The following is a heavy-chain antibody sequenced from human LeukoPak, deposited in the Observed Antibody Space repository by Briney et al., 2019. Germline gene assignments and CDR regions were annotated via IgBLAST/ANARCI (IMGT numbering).Heavy chain of an antibody. CDR3: ARRPYGDYENWFDP. V-gene: IGHV4-59*08. CDR2: IYYSGST. J-gene: IGHJ5*02. D-gene: IGHD4-17*01. Sequence: PSETLSLTCTVSGGSISSYYWSWIRQPPGKGLEWIGYIYYSGSTNYNPSLKSRVTISVDTSKNQFSLKLSSVTAADTAVHYCARRPYGDYENWFDPWGQGTLVTVSS. CDR1: GGSISSYY.